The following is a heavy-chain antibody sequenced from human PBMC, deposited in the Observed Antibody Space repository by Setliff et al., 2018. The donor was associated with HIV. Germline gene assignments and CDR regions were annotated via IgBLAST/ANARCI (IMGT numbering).Heavy chain of an antibody. V-gene: IGHV4-34*01. D-gene: IGHD3-3*01. J-gene: IGHJ4*02. CDR1: GGSFSDYY. CDR3: ARGPSHQYYNFWSGYYAPYFDY. CDR2: INHSGST. Sequence: SETLSLTCAVYGGSFSDYYWSWIRQPPGKGLEWIGEINHSGSTNYNPSLKRRVTISIDTSKNQFSLNLTSVTAADTAVYYCARGPSHQYYNFWSGYYAPYFDYWGQGTLVTVSS.